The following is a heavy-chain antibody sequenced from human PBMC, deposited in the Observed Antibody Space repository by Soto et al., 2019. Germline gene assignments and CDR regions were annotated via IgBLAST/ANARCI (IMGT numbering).Heavy chain of an antibody. D-gene: IGHD5-18*01. Sequence: EVQLVESGGGLGQPGGSLRLSCASAGFTFNNYWMHWVRQAPGRGLVWVSRINGDGSSTFYADSVKGRFTISRDNAKNTVYLQMNSLRVEDTAVYYCARGIQYRYGMDVWGQGTTVTVSS. CDR3: ARGIQYRYGMDV. V-gene: IGHV3-74*01. CDR1: GFTFNNYW. J-gene: IGHJ6*02. CDR2: INGDGSST.